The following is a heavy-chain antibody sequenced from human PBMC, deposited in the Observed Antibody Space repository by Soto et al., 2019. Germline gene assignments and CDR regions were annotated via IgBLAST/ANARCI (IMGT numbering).Heavy chain of an antibody. CDR1: GGSFSGYY. Sequence: PSETLSLTCAVYGGSFSGYYWNWIRQPPGKGLEWIGEIDHSGSTYYNPSLKSRVTISVDTSKNQFSLKLSSVTAADTAVYYCARAYSSGWYYFDYWGQGTLVTVSS. V-gene: IGHV4-34*01. D-gene: IGHD6-19*01. J-gene: IGHJ4*02. CDR3: ARAYSSGWYYFDY. CDR2: IDHSGST.